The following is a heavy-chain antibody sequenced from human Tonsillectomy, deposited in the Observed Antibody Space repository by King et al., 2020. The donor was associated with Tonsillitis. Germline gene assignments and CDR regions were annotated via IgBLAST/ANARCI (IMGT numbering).Heavy chain of an antibody. CDR2: INPKSGDT. CDR3: ARGYRSSAFAV. Sequence: VQLVESGAEVREPGTSVKVFCKASGYSFSAFYIHWVRQAPGQGPEWMGWINPKSGDTGFAQKFQGKVTLTRATSINTVYMEVNRLIFDDTAVYYCARGYRSSAFAVWGQGTMVTVSS. V-gene: IGHV1-2*02. J-gene: IGHJ3*01. D-gene: IGHD2-15*01. CDR1: GYSFSAFY.